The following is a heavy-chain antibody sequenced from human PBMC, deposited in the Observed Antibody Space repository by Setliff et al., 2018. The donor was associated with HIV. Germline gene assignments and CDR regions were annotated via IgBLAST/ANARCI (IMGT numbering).Heavy chain of an antibody. Sequence: SVKVSCKASGGTFNNYTITWVRQAPGQGLEWMGRIIPILGMTNYAQRFQGRVTITADKSTSTAYMELNSLRSEDTAMYYCARDLGYCTNGACPLTAEGAFDIWGQGTMVTVS. V-gene: IGHV1-69*04. J-gene: IGHJ3*02. CDR1: GGTFNNYT. CDR3: ARDLGYCTNGACPLTAEGAFDI. D-gene: IGHD2-8*01. CDR2: IIPILGMT.